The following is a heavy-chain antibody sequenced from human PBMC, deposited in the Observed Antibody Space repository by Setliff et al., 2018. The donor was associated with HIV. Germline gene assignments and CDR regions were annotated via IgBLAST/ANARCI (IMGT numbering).Heavy chain of an antibody. Sequence: ASVKVSCKASGYTFTGYYMHWVRQAPGQRLEWMGWINAGNGNTKYSQKFQGRVTITRATSASTAYMELSSLRSEDTAVYYCARGHSHGYGYSGSYGPFDIWGQGTMVTVSS. V-gene: IGHV1-3*01. D-gene: IGHD1-26*01. J-gene: IGHJ3*02. CDR1: GYTFTGYY. CDR3: ARGHSHGYGYSGSYGPFDI. CDR2: INAGNGNT.